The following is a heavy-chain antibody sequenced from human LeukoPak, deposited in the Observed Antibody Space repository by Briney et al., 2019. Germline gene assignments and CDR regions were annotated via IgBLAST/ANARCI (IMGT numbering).Heavy chain of an antibody. CDR2: IKEDGSEE. D-gene: IGHD3-22*01. V-gene: IGHV3-7*01. CDR3: ARDWLAGNPYHAFDL. Sequence: GGSLRLSCAASGFTISSYWMTWGRQAPGKGLECVANIKEDGSEEYYVDSVKGRFSISRDNAKNSLHLQMNSLRAEDTAVYYCARDWLAGNPYHAFDLWGKGTMVTVSS. CDR1: GFTISSYW. J-gene: IGHJ3*01.